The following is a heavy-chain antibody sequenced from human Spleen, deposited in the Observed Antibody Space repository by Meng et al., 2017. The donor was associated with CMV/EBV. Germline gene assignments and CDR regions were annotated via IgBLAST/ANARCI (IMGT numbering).Heavy chain of an antibody. CDR3: ARGPPYYYDSSGYYLGYFDY. D-gene: IGHD3-22*01. J-gene: IGHJ4*02. V-gene: IGHV3-20*04. CDR1: GFTFDDYG. Sequence: GESLKISCTASGFTFDDYGMSWVRQAPGKGLEWVSGINWNGGSTGYADSVKGRFTISRDNAKNSLYLQMNSLRAEDTALYYCARGPPYYYDSSGYYLGYFDYWGQGTLVTVSS. CDR2: INWNGGST.